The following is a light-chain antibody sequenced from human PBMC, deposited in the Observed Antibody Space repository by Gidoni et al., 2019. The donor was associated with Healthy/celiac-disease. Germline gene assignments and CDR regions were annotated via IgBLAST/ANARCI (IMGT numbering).Light chain of an antibody. CDR1: QSVSSY. CDR3: QQRSNGPLLT. J-gene: IGKJ4*01. CDR2: DAS. V-gene: IGKV3-11*01. Sequence: IVLTQSPATRSLSPGERATRSCRASQSVSSYLAWYQQKPGQAPRLLIYDASNRATGNPARFSGSGSRTHFTLTISRLEPEDFAVYYCQQRSNGPLLTFGGXTKVEIK.